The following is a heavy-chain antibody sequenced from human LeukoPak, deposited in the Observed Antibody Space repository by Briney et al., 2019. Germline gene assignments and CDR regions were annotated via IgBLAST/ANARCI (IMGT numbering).Heavy chain of an antibody. V-gene: IGHV3-53*01. D-gene: IGHD3-3*01. CDR2: IYSGGST. J-gene: IGHJ6*02. Sequence: GGSLRLSCAASGFTVSSNYMSWVRQAPGKGLEWVSVIYSGGSTYYADSVKGRFTISRDNSKNTLYLQMNSLRAEDTAVYYCARDRSDFWSGYLSPYGMDVWGQGTTVTVSS. CDR1: GFTVSSNY. CDR3: ARDRSDFWSGYLSPYGMDV.